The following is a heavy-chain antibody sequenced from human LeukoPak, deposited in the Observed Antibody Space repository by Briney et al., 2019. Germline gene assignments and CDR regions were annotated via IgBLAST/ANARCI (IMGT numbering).Heavy chain of an antibody. V-gene: IGHV1-18*01. CDR2: ISAYNGST. CDR1: GYTFTSYG. D-gene: IGHD3-16*02. CDR3: AREPVPRYYDYVWGSYRPKYYFDY. J-gene: IGHJ4*02. Sequence: ASVKVSCKASGYTFTSYGISWVRQAPGQGLEWMGWISAYNGSTNYAQKLQGRVTMTTDTSTSTAYMELRSLRSDDTAVYYCAREPVPRYYDYVWGSYRPKYYFDYWGQGTLVTVSS.